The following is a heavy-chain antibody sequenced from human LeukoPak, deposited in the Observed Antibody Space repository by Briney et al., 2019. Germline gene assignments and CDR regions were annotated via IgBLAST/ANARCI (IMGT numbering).Heavy chain of an antibody. Sequence: GGTLRLSCAASGFTFSSYWMSWVRQAPGKGLEWVANIKQDGSEKYYVDSVKGRFTISRDDAKNSLYLQMNSLRAEDTAVYYCARRIVVVVAATRGNAFDIWGQGTMVTVSS. J-gene: IGHJ3*02. D-gene: IGHD2-15*01. V-gene: IGHV3-7*01. CDR1: GFTFSSYW. CDR3: ARRIVVVVAATRGNAFDI. CDR2: IKQDGSEK.